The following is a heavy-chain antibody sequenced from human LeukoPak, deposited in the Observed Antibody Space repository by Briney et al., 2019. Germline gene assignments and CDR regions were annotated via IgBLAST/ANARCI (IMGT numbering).Heavy chain of an antibody. J-gene: IGHJ3*02. CDR2: IHYSGST. CDR1: GGSISSDY. CDR3: ARLKVYDTSGPDAFDI. Sequence: SETLSLTCTVSGGSISSDYWSWIRQPPGKGLEWIGYIHYSGSTNYNPSLKSRVTVSVDTSKNQFSLKLSSVTAADTAVYHCARLKVYDTSGPDAFDIWDQGTMVTVSS. V-gene: IGHV4-59*01. D-gene: IGHD3-22*01.